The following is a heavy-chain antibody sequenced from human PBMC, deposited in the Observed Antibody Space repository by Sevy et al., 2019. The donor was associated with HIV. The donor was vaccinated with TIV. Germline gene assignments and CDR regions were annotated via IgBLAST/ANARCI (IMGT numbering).Heavy chain of an antibody. J-gene: IGHJ4*02. Sequence: GESLKISWKASGYIFNNYWIGWVRQKPGKGLEWMGIAYPHDSDTRYSPSFDGQVTISADKSTSTAFLQWSSLKASDTAMYYSARHKCIYTKWSPSDYWGQGTLVTVSS. CDR3: ARHKCIYTKWSPSDY. CDR1: GYIFNNYW. CDR2: AYPHDSDT. D-gene: IGHD2-8*01. V-gene: IGHV5-51*01.